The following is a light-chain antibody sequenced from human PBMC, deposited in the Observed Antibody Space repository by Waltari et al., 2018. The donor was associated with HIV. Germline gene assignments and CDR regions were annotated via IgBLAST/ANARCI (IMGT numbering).Light chain of an antibody. CDR2: EVS. J-gene: IGLJ1*01. CDR3: CSYAGSTTHV. V-gene: IGLV2-23*02. CDR1: SSDVGSYKV. Sequence: QSALTQPASVSGSPGQSITISCPGTSSDVGSYKVVSWYQKHPGKAPKLMIYEVSKRPSGVSNRFSGSKSGNTASLTISGLQAEDEADYYCCSYAGSTTHVFGTGTKVTVL.